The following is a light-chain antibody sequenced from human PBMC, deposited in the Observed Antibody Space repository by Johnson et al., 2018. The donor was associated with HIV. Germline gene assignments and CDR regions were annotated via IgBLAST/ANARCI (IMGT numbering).Light chain of an antibody. Sequence: QLVLTQPPSVSAAPGQKVTISCSGSSSNIGNNYVSWFQHLPGTAPKLLIYENNKRPSGIPDRFSASKSGTSATLGITGLQTGDEADYYCGTLDSSLSAGGFGTGTKVTVL. J-gene: IGLJ1*01. CDR3: GTLDSSLSAGG. V-gene: IGLV1-51*02. CDR1: SSNIGNNY. CDR2: ENN.